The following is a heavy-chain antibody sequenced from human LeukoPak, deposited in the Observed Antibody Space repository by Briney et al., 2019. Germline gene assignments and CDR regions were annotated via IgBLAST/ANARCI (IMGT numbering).Heavy chain of an antibody. CDR3: ARICRAILGTGQTVGQPKRGVTHFDY. CDR2: VHYSRSA. J-gene: IGHJ4*01. D-gene: IGHD3-10*01. CDR1: GGSINNFY. Sequence: SETLSLTCTISGGSINNFYWSWIRQPPGKGLEWIGNVHYSRSANYNPSLKSRVTISVDTSKNQFSLRLSSVTAADTAVYYCARICRAILGTGQTVGQPKRGVTHFDYWGQGTLVNVSS. V-gene: IGHV4-59*01.